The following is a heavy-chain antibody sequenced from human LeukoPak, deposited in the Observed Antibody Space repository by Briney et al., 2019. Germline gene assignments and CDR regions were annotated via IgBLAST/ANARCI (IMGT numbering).Heavy chain of an antibody. CDR1: GGSISSSSYY. CDR2: IYYSGST. Sequence: SETLSLTCTVSGGSISSSSYYWGWIRQPPGKGLEWIGSIYYSGSTYYNPSLKSRVTISVDTSKNQFSLKLSSVTAADTAVYYCARRRSRGWYSQWGQGTLVTVSS. CDR3: ARRRSRGWYSQ. D-gene: IGHD6-19*01. J-gene: IGHJ4*02. V-gene: IGHV4-39*07.